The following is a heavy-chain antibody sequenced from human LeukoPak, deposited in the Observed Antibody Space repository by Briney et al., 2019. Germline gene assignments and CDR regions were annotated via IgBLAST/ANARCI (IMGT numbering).Heavy chain of an antibody. J-gene: IGHJ4*02. CDR1: GFTFSSYW. CDR2: IKQDGSEK. Sequence: GGSLRLSCAASGFTFSSYWMSWVRQAPGKGLEWVANIKQDGSEKYYVDSVKRRFTISRDHAKNSLYLQMNSLRAEDTAVYYCARDRNWGSGYFDYWGQGTLVTVSS. V-gene: IGHV3-7*01. CDR3: ARDRNWGSGYFDY. D-gene: IGHD7-27*01.